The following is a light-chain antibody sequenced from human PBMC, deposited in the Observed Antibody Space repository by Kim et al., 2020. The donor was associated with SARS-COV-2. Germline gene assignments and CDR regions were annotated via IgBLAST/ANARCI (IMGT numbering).Light chain of an antibody. J-gene: IGLJ2*01. CDR3: SLSYTGVVI. CDR1: TAAVTIVLC. V-gene: IGLV7-46*01. Sequence: VTVTPTSGATTAAVTIVLCPYSYQQKPGQAPRTLIYDTSNKLSWTPARFSVSLLRGKAALTLSGAQPEDEADYYCSLSYTGVVIFGGGTQLTVL. CDR2: DTS.